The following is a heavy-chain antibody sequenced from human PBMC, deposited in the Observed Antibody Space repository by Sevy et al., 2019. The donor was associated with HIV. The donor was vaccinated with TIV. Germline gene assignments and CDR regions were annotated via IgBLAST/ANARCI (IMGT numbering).Heavy chain of an antibody. Sequence: GGSLRLSCTASGFIFGDYGMSWVRQAPGKGLEWIAFFKSKIHGGTTENAASVKGRFTISSDDSKNIVYLQMSNLKTEYTAVYYCTRWSGSQSIFDYWGQGTLVTVSS. J-gene: IGHJ4*02. CDR1: GFIFGDYG. V-gene: IGHV3-49*04. CDR3: TRWSGSQSIFDY. CDR2: FKSKIHGGTT. D-gene: IGHD1-26*01.